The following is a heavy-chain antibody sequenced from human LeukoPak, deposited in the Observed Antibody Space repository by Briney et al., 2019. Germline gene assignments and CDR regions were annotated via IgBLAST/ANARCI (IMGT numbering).Heavy chain of an antibody. J-gene: IGHJ6*03. CDR1: GFSFNTYS. D-gene: IGHD1-26*01. Sequence: GGSLRLSCAASGFSFNTYSMNWVRQAPGKGLEWVSSISSSSYIYYADSVKDRFTISRDNAKNSLYLQLNSLRAEDTAVYYCARAYSETYGLGYYYLDVWGKGTTVTISS. V-gene: IGHV3-21*01. CDR3: ARAYSETYGLGYYYLDV. CDR2: ISSSSYI.